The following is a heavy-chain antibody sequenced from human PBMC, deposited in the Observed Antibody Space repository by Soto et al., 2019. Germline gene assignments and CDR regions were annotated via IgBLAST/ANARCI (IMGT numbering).Heavy chain of an antibody. J-gene: IGHJ4*02. CDR2: IHWDDSK. CDR3: AHRHLGFMTFDY. Sequence: SGPTLVNPTHTLTLTRTFSGFSLSTSEVGVGWIRQPPGKALEWLAIIHWDDSKRYSPSLKSRLTATKDTSKNLVVLSMTNMDPVDTATYYCAHRHLGFMTFDYWGQGILVTVSS. D-gene: IGHD3-16*01. CDR1: GFSLSTSEVG. V-gene: IGHV2-5*02.